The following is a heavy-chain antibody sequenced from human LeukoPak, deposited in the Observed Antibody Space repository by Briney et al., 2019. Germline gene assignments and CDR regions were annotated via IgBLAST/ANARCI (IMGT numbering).Heavy chain of an antibody. CDR3: ARDYYGSGKDVDAFDI. D-gene: IGHD3-10*01. V-gene: IGHV1-69*05. CDR2: IIPIFGTA. CDR1: GYTFTSYG. Sequence: SVKVSCKASGYTFTSYGISWVRQAPGQGLEWMGGIIPIFGTANYAQKFQGRVTITTDESTSTAYMELSSLRFEDTAVYYCARDYYGSGKDVDAFDIWGQGTMVTVSS. J-gene: IGHJ3*02.